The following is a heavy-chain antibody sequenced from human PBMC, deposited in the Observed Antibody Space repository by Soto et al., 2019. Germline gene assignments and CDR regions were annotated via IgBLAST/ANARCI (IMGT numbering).Heavy chain of an antibody. Sequence: SETVSLTCTVSGGSISSYYWSWIRQPPGKGLEWIGYIYYSGSTNYNPSLKSRVTISVDTSKNQFSLKLSSVTAADTAVYYCARGYCSSTSCYDFDYWGQGTLVTVS. D-gene: IGHD2-2*01. CDR1: GGSISSYY. CDR2: IYYSGST. CDR3: ARGYCSSTSCYDFDY. J-gene: IGHJ4*02. V-gene: IGHV4-59*01.